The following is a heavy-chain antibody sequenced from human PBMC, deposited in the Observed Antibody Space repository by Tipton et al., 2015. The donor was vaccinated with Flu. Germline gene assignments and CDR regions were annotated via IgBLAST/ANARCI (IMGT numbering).Heavy chain of an antibody. CDR1: GFTFANYW. CDR3: ARQIGGGDCY. D-gene: IGHD2-21*01. CDR2: IKEDGSKI. Sequence: QLVQSGGGLVQPGGSLRLSCAASGFTFANYWMNWVRQAPGKGLEWVANIKEDGSKIYYVGSVKGRFTISRDNAKNLGYLQMNSLRAEDTAVYYCARQIGGGDCYWGQGTLVTVSS. J-gene: IGHJ4*02. V-gene: IGHV3-7*03.